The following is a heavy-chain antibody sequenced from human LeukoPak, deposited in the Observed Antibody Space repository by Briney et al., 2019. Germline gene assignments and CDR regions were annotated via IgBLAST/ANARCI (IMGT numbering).Heavy chain of an antibody. CDR2: ISAYNGNT. CDR3: ARSGYCSGGSCRHTYYYYGMDV. D-gene: IGHD2-15*01. J-gene: IGHJ6*02. V-gene: IGHV1-18*01. CDR1: GYTFTSYG. Sequence: ASVKVSCKASGYTFTSYGISWVRQAPGQGLEWMGWISAYNGNTNYAQKLQGRVTMTTDTSTSTAYMELRSLRSDDTAVYYCARSGYCSGGSCRHTYYYYGMDVWGQGTTVTVSS.